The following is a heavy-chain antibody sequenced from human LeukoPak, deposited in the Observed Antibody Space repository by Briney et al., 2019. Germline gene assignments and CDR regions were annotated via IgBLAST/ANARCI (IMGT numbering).Heavy chain of an antibody. CDR2: ISTDGSST. V-gene: IGHV3-74*01. CDR1: GFTFSSYW. CDR3: ARGGSGSSYLVHI. D-gene: IGHD1-26*01. Sequence: GGSLRLTCAASGFTFSSYWMHWVRQAPGKGLVWVSLISTDGSSTRYADSVKGRFTISRDNAKNTLYVQMNSLRAEDTAVYYCARGGSGSSYLVHIWGQGTLVTVSS. J-gene: IGHJ4*02.